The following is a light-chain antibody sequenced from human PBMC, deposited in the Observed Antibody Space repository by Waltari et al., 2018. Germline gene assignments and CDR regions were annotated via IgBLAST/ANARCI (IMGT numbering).Light chain of an antibody. J-gene: IGLJ2*01. CDR1: SGTVSTRHY. CDR2: STN. V-gene: IGLV8-61*01. Sequence: QTVVTQETSFPVSPGRTVTLTCGLSSGTVSTRHYSSWYQQTRGQAQRTPIYSTNTRSSGVPDRFSGSILGNEAAVTITGAQAEDESDYYCVLYMGSVVLVFGGGTKLTVL. CDR3: VLYMGSVVLV.